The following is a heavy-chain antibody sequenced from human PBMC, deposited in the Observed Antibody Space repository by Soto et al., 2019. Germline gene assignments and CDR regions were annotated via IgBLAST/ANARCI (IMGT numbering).Heavy chain of an antibody. V-gene: IGHV4-4*07. CDR3: RRDFDY. CDR1: GASISNYY. CDR2: MSTSGTT. Sequence: SETLSLTCTVSGASISNYYWSWIRQPAGKGLEWIGRMSTSGTTNYNPSLKSRVTMSIDTSKSQFSLMLNSVPAADTAVYYCRRDFDYWGQGTLVTVSS. J-gene: IGHJ4*02. D-gene: IGHD6-6*01.